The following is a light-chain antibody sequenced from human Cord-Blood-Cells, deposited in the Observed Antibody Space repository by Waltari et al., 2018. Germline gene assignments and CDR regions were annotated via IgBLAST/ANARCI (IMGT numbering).Light chain of an antibody. CDR1: QSVLYSSNNKNY. CDR3: QQYYSTPPT. Sequence: DIVMTQSPDSLAVSLGARATINCKSSQSVLYSSNNKNYLACYQQKPGQPPKLLIYWASTRESGVPDRFSGSGSGTDFTLTISSLQAEDVAVYYCQQYYSTPPTFGQGTKVEIK. CDR2: WAS. J-gene: IGKJ1*01. V-gene: IGKV4-1*01.